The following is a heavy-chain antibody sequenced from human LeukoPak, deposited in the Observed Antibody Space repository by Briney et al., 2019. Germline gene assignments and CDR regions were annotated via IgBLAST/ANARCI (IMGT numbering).Heavy chain of an antibody. J-gene: IGHJ1*01. CDR2: ISSSSSYI. D-gene: IGHD2-2*01. CDR3: AREGVPAAHEYFQH. V-gene: IGHV3-21*01. Sequence: PGGSLRLSCAASGFTFSSYSMNWVRQAPGKGLEWVSSISSSSSYIYYADSVKGRFTISRDNAKNSLYLQMNSLRAEDTAVYYCAREGVPAAHEYFQHWGQGTLVTVSS. CDR1: GFTFSSYS.